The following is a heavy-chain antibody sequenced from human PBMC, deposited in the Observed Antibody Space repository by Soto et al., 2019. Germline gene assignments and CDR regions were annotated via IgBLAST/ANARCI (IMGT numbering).Heavy chain of an antibody. CDR2: INAGNGNT. Sequence: ASVKVSCKASGYTFTSYAIHWVRQAPGQRLEWMGWINAGNGNTKYSQKFQDRVTITRDTSASTAYMELSSLRSEDTAVYYCARAVAVPADFDYWGLGTLVTVSS. CDR1: GYTFTSYA. D-gene: IGHD6-19*01. J-gene: IGHJ4*02. V-gene: IGHV1-3*01. CDR3: ARAVAVPADFDY.